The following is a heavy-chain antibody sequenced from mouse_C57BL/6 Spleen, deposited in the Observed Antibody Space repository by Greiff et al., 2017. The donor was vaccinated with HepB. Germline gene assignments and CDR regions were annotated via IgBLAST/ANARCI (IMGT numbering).Heavy chain of an antibody. D-gene: IGHD2-4*01. V-gene: IGHV1-81*01. CDR2: IYPRSGNT. Sequence: VQLQQSGAELARPGASVKLSCKASGYTFTSYGISWVKQRTGQGLEWIGEIYPRSGNTYYNEKFKGKATLTADKSSSTAYMELRSLPSEDSAVYFCASPRYDYDGTMDYWGQGTSVTVSS. CDR1: GYTFTSYG. J-gene: IGHJ4*01. CDR3: ASPRYDYDGTMDY.